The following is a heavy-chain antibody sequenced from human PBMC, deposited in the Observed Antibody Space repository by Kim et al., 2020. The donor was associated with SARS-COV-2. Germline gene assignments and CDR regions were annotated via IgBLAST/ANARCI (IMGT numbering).Heavy chain of an antibody. Sequence: SVKVSCKASGGTFSSYAISWVRQAPGQGLEWMGGIIPIFGTANYAQKFQGRVTITADESTSTAYMELSSLRSEDTAVYYCARDSEDGYNSYYYYGMDVWGQGTTVTVSS. CDR3: ARDSEDGYNSYYYYGMDV. CDR2: IIPIFGTA. V-gene: IGHV1-69*13. D-gene: IGHD5-12*01. CDR1: GGTFSSYA. J-gene: IGHJ6*02.